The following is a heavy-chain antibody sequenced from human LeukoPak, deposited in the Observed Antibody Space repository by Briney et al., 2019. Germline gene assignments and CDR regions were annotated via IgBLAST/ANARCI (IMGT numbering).Heavy chain of an antibody. Sequence: ASVKVSCKASGYTFTNYGIAWVRQAPGHGLEWMGWTSTSNGYTNYVQKFQGRVTMTTDTSTTTAYMELRSLTSDDTAVYYCARARQGDYWGQGTLVTVSS. V-gene: IGHV1-18*01. J-gene: IGHJ4*02. CDR2: TSTSNGYT. CDR3: ARARQGDY. CDR1: GYTFTNYG.